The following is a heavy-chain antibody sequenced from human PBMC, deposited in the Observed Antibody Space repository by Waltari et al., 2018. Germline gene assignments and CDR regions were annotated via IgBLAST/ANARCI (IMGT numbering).Heavy chain of an antibody. Sequence: QVQLVQSGAEVKKPGASVKVSCKASGYTFTSYAMHWVRQAPGQRLEWMGWITAGNGNTKYSQKFQGRVTITRDTSASTAYMELSSLRSEDTAVYYCARDLEYYFDYWGQGTLVTVSS. CDR1: GYTFTSYA. CDR2: ITAGNGNT. J-gene: IGHJ4*02. V-gene: IGHV1-3*01. CDR3: ARDLEYYFDY.